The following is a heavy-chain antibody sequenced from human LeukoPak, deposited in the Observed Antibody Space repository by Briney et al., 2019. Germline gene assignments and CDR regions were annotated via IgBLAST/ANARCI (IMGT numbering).Heavy chain of an antibody. CDR1: GGSIGSDDYY. CDR2: IYYSGST. CDR3: ARGVERIFGVVNWFDP. D-gene: IGHD3-3*01. Sequence: SETLSLTCTVSGGSIGSDDYYWSWIRQPPGKGLEWIGCIYYSGSTYYNPSLKSRVIISVDTSKSQFSLKLNSVTAADTAVYYCARGVERIFGVVNWFDPWGQGTPVTVSS. V-gene: IGHV4-30-4*01. J-gene: IGHJ5*02.